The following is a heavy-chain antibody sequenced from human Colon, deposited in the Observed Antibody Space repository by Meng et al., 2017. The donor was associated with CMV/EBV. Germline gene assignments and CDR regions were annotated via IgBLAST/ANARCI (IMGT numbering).Heavy chain of an antibody. J-gene: IGHJ4*02. CDR2: IHHSGNT. Sequence: VSGGSLNSCYYYWAWIRQSPGKGLEWIGYIHHSGNTFYNPSLKSRVTISVDMPNKHFSLNLRSVTAADTAVYYCARENSTSTGGFDFWGQGTLVTVSS. V-gene: IGHV4-30-4*08. CDR1: GGSLNSCYYY. D-gene: IGHD2-2*01. CDR3: ARENSTSTGGFDF.